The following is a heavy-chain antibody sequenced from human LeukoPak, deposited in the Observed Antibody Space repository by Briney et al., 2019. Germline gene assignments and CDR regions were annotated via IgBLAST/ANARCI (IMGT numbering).Heavy chain of an antibody. Sequence: SETLSLTCTVSGGSISSYYWSWIRQPPGKGLEWIGYIYNSGGTSYNPSLKSRVTISVDTSKNQFSLKLSSVTAADAAVYYCARPQGYSYGANWFDPWGQGTLVTVSS. V-gene: IGHV4-59*01. D-gene: IGHD5-18*01. J-gene: IGHJ5*01. CDR1: GGSISSYY. CDR2: IYNSGGT. CDR3: ARPQGYSYGANWFDP.